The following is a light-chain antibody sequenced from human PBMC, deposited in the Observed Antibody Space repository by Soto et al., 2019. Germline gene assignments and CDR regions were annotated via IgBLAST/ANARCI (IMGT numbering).Light chain of an antibody. J-gene: IGLJ2*01. CDR1: SSDGGGYNY. CDR3: SSYTSSSTLV. Sequence: QSALTQPASVSGSPGQSITISCTGTSSDGGGYNYVSWYQQHPGKAPKLMIYDVSNRPSGVSNRFSGSKSGNTASLTIAGLQAEDEADYYRSSYTSSSTLVFGGGTQLTVL. V-gene: IGLV2-14*01. CDR2: DVS.